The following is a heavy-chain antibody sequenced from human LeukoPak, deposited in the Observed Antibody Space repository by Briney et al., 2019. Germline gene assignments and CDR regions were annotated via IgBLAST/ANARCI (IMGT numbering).Heavy chain of an antibody. J-gene: IGHJ4*02. CDR3: ARDARYSSGWLDFDC. D-gene: IGHD6-19*01. V-gene: IGHV3-48*03. CDR1: GFTFSSYE. Sequence: GGSLRLSFAASGFTFSSYEMNWVRQAPGKGLEWASYISSSGSTISYADSVKGRFTISRDNAKNSLYLQMNSLRAEYTAIYYCARDARYSSGWLDFDCWGQGTPVTVSS. CDR2: ISSSGSTI.